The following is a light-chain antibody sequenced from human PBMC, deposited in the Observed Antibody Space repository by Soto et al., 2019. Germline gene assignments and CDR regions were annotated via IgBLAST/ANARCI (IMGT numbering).Light chain of an antibody. V-gene: IGKV3-20*01. Sequence: EILLTQSPGTLSLSPGERATLSCRASQSVRSNYLAWYQQKPGQAPSLLIYGASGRATGIPDRFSGSGSGTAFTLTISRLEPEDFAVYYCQQYGSSPYTFGQGTKLEI. CDR1: QSVRSNY. CDR2: GAS. J-gene: IGKJ2*01. CDR3: QQYGSSPYT.